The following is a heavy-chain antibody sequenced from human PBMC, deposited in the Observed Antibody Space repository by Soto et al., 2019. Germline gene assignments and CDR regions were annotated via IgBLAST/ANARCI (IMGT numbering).Heavy chain of an antibody. CDR3: ARDQYSGYDLGYYYYYGMDV. CDR2: INPNSGGT. Sequence: QVQLVQSGAEVKKPGASVKVSCKASGYTFTGYYMHWVRQAPGQGLEWMGWINPNSGGTNYAQKFQGWVTMTRDTSISTAYMELSRLRSDDTAVYYCARDQYSGYDLGYYYYYGMDVWGQGTTVTVSS. J-gene: IGHJ6*02. CDR1: GYTFTGYY. V-gene: IGHV1-2*04. D-gene: IGHD5-12*01.